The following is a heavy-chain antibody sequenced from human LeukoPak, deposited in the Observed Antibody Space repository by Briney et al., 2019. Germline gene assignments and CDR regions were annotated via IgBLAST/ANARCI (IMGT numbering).Heavy chain of an antibody. CDR2: ISSSSTYI. CDR3: ARTSARDYDFWSGYTNWLDP. CDR1: GFTFSSYS. Sequence: GGSLRLSCVASGFTFSSYSMNWVRQAPGKGQEWVSFISSSSTYIYYADSVKGRFTISRDNARNSPYLQMNSLRAEDTAVYYCARTSARDYDFWSGYTNWLDPWGQGTLVTVSS. D-gene: IGHD3-3*01. V-gene: IGHV3-21*01. J-gene: IGHJ5*02.